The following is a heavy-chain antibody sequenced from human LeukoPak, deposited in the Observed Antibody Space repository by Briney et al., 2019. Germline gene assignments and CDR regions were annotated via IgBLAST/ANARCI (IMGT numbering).Heavy chain of an antibody. CDR1: GFTFYEYA. V-gene: IGHV3-43*02. CDR2: IRGDGDST. CDR3: AIDLILGIPVYGMYV. Sequence: GGSLRLSCAASGFTFYEYAMHCVRQAPGKGLEGVSRIRGDGDSTYYADSMKGRLTISRDNSKRSLYLQMHRVRNEGTALYYGAIDLILGIPVYGMYVWGQGATVTLSS. D-gene: IGHD3-10*01. J-gene: IGHJ6*01.